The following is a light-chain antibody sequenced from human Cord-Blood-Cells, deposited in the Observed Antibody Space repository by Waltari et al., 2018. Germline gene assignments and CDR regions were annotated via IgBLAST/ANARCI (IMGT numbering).Light chain of an antibody. Sequence: IVLTQSPDTLSLPPREIATPSCSASQSIGTYLAWYQQKPGQPPRLLIYDASNRASDIPPRFSGSGSGTDFTLTISSLEPEDFAVYYCQQGANWPPFFFGDTTTTEIYTIAYT. J-gene: IGKJ2*01. V-gene: IGKV3-11*01. CDR2: DAS. CDR3: QQGANWPPFFFGDTTTTEIYTIAYT. CDR1: QSIGTY.